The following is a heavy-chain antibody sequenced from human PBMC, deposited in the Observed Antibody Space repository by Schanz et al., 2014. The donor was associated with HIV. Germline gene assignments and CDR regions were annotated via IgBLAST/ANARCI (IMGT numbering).Heavy chain of an antibody. Sequence: QLLESGGGLVQPGGLLRLSCAASGFRFRSYWMSWVRQAPGKGLEWVANIKEDGIEKYYVDSVKGRFTISRDNSKNTLYLQMKSLRPEDTAVYYCAKDRNYYDSKYRGKGNYYYYYGMDVWGQGTTVTVSS. D-gene: IGHD3-22*01. CDR3: AKDRNYYDSKYRGKGNYYYYYGMDV. CDR2: IKEDGIEK. CDR1: GFRFRSYW. V-gene: IGHV3-7*01. J-gene: IGHJ6*02.